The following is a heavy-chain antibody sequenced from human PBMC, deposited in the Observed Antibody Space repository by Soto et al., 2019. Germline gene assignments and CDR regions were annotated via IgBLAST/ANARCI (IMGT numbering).Heavy chain of an antibody. J-gene: IGHJ5*02. D-gene: IGHD3-10*01. CDR1: GFTFDDYA. V-gene: IGHV3-9*01. CDR2: ISWNSGSI. CDR3: AKDIPEDLRWFDP. Sequence: EVQLVESGGGLVQPGRSLRLSCAASGFTFDDYAMHWVRQAPGKGLEWVAGISWNSGSIGYADSVKGRFTISRDNAKNSLYLQMNSLRAEDTALYYCAKDIPEDLRWFDPWGQGTLVTVSS.